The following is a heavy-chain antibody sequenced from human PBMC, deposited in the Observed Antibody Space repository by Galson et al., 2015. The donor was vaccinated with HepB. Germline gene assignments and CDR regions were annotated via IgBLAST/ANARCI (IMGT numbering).Heavy chain of an antibody. CDR3: ARAVGAAVAGIKYYFDY. CDR2: INPNSGGT. CDR1: GYTFTGYY. V-gene: IGHV1-2*02. J-gene: IGHJ4*02. D-gene: IGHD6-19*01. Sequence: SVKVSCKASGYTFTGYYMHWVRQAPGQGLEWMGWINPNSGGTNYAQKFQGRVTMTRDTSISTAYMELSRLRSDDTAVYYCARAVGAAVAGIKYYFDYWGQGTLVTVSS.